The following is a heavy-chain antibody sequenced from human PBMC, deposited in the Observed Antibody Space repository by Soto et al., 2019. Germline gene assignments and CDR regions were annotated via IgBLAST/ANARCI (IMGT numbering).Heavy chain of an antibody. CDR2: IYYSGST. V-gene: IGHV4-31*03. D-gene: IGHD3-10*01. CDR3: ARDLGEYYGSGSYDI. J-gene: IGHJ3*02. CDR1: GGSISSGGYY. Sequence: QVQLQESGPGLVNPSQTLSLTCTVSGGSISSGGYYWSWIRQHPGKGLEWIGNIYYSGSTYYNPSLKSRVTISGDTSKNQFPLKLSSVTAADTAVDSCARDLGEYYGSGSYDIWGQGTMDTVSS.